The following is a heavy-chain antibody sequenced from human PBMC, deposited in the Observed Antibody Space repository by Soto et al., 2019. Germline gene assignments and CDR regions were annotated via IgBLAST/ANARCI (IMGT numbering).Heavy chain of an antibody. J-gene: IGHJ6*02. CDR2: ISGSGGST. CDR1: GFTFSSYA. Sequence: GGSLRLSCAASGFTFSSYAMSWVRQAPGKGLEWVSAISGSGGSTYYADSVQGRFTISRDNSKNTLYLQMNSLRAEDTAVYYCATNLPSIVVVPAAMRGAYYYYGMDVWGQGTTVTVSS. CDR3: ATNLPSIVVVPAAMRGAYYYYGMDV. D-gene: IGHD2-2*01. V-gene: IGHV3-23*01.